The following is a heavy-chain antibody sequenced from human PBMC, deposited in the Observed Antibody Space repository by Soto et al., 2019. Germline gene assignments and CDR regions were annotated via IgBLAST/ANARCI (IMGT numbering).Heavy chain of an antibody. J-gene: IGHJ6*03. D-gene: IGHD4-17*01. Sequence: ASVKVSFKASGYTFTSYDINWVRQATGQGLEWMGWMNPNSGNTGYAQKFQGRVTMTRNTSISTAYMGLSSLRSEDTAVYYCARGKYSDFTNYYYVDVWGKGTTVTVSS. V-gene: IGHV1-8*01. CDR1: GYTFTSYD. CDR3: ARGKYSDFTNYYYVDV. CDR2: MNPNSGNT.